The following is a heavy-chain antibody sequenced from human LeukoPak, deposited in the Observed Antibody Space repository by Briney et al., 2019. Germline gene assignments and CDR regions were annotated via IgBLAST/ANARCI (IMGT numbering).Heavy chain of an antibody. CDR3: AREGGPYSSGWYRGGPYDAFDI. CDR2: ISAYNGNT. D-gene: IGHD6-19*01. V-gene: IGHV1-18*01. J-gene: IGHJ3*02. CDR1: GYTFTSYG. Sequence: ASVKVSCKASGYTFTSYGISWVRQAPGQGLEGMGWISAYNGNTNYAQKLQGRVTMTTDTSTSTAYMELRSLRSDDTAVYYCAREGGPYSSGWYRGGPYDAFDIWGQGTMVTVSS.